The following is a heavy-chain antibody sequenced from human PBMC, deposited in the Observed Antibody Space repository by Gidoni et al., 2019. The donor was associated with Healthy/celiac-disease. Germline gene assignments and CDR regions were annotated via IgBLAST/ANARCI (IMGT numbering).Heavy chain of an antibody. CDR2: ISGSGGST. J-gene: IGHJ3*01. CDR3: AKSTDYYDSSGYWSG. Sequence: EVQLLESGGGLVQPGGSLRLSCAAAGFPFSRYAMSWVRQAPGKGLEWVSAISGSGGSTYYADSVKGRFTISRDNSKNTLYLQMNSLRAEDTAVYYCAKSTDYYDSSGYWSGWGQGTMVTVSS. CDR1: GFPFSRYA. V-gene: IGHV3-23*01. D-gene: IGHD3-22*01.